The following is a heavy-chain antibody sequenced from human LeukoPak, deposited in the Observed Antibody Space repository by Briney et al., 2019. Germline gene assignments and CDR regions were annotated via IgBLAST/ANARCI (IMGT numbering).Heavy chain of an antibody. CDR1: GYTLTELS. V-gene: IGHV1-24*01. CDR2: FDPEDGET. CDR3: ATGITGTGYFQH. J-gene: IGHJ1*01. D-gene: IGHD1-7*01. Sequence: ASVKVSCKVSGYTLTELSMHWVRQAPGKGLEWMGGFDPEDGETIYAQKFQGRVTMTEDTSTDTAYMELSSQRSEDTAVYYCATGITGTGYFQHWGQGTLVTVSS.